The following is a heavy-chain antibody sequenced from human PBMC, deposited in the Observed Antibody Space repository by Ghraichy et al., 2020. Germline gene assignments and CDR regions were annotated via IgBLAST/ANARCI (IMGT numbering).Heavy chain of an antibody. Sequence: ASVKVSCKASGYIFFSSGISWVRQAPGQGLEWMAWISIYTGNTKYAQNHQGRVTVTTDTSTSTAYMELTSLRSNDTAVYYCARQMYSGSYYGMDVWGQGTTVTVSS. V-gene: IGHV1-18*01. CDR2: ISIYTGNT. D-gene: IGHD1-26*01. J-gene: IGHJ6*02. CDR3: ARQMYSGSYYGMDV. CDR1: GYIFFSSG.